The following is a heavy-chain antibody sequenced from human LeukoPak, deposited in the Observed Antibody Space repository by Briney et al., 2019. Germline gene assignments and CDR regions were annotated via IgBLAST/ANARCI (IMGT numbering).Heavy chain of an antibody. D-gene: IGHD6-13*01. J-gene: IGHJ6*03. V-gene: IGHV3-20*04. CDR1: GFTFDDYG. Sequence: PGGSLRLSCAASGFTFDDYGMSWVRQAPGKGLEWVSGITWDSETTGYADSVKGRFTISRDNAKNSLYLQMDSPRAEDTALYYCARAYTSSRHYYYYYMDVWGKGTTVTVSS. CDR3: ARAYTSSRHYYYYYMDV. CDR2: ITWDSETT.